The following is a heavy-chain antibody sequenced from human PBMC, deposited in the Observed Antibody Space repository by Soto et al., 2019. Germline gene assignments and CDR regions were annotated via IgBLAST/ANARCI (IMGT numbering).Heavy chain of an antibody. Sequence: ASVKVSCKVSGYTLTELSMHWARQAPGKGLEWMGGFDPEDGETLYSQKFQGRVTMTEDTSTDTAYMELSSLRSEDTAVYYCATGRNWNYLFDYWGQGTLVTVSS. CDR1: GYTLTELS. CDR3: ATGRNWNYLFDY. CDR2: FDPEDGET. J-gene: IGHJ4*02. D-gene: IGHD1-7*01. V-gene: IGHV1-24*01.